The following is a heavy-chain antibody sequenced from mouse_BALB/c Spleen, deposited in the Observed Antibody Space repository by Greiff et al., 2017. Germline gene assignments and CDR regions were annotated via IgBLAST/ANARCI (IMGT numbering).Heavy chain of an antibody. Sequence: EVHLVESGGGLVKPGGSLKLSCAASGFTFSSYAMSWVRQTPEKRLEWVASISSGGSTYYPDSVKGRFTISRDNARNIQYLQMSRLRSKDTAMYYCARGFYCGRREGYCFAYWGQGTSVTVSS. V-gene: IGHV5-6-5*01. CDR3: ARGFYCGRREGYCFAY. J-gene: IGHJ4*01. CDR1: GFTFSSYA. D-gene: IGHD1-1*01. CDR2: ISSGGST.